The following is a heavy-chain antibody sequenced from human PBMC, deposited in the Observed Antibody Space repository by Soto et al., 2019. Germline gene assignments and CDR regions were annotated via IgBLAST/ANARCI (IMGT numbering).Heavy chain of an antibody. CDR1: GYTFTSYA. Sequence: QVPLVQSGAEVKKPGASVKVSCKASGYTFTSYAMHWVRQAPGQRLEWMGWINAGNGNTKYSQKFQGRVTITRDTSATTAYMELSSLRSEDTAVYYCARVRGHYYYYYGMDVWGQGTTVTVSS. CDR2: INAGNGNT. V-gene: IGHV1-3*01. J-gene: IGHJ6*02. CDR3: ARVRGHYYYYYGMDV.